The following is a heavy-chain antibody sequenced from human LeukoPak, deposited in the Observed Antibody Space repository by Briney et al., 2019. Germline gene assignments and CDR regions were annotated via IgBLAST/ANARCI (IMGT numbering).Heavy chain of an antibody. CDR1: GYTFTSYY. CDR3: ARDLCYDSSGYYYYYYGMDV. V-gene: IGHV1-46*01. J-gene: IGHJ6*02. Sequence: ASVKVSCKASGYTFTSYYMHWVRQAPGQGLEWMGIINPSGGSTSYAQKFQGRVTMTRDTSTSTVYMELSSLRSEDTAVYYCARDLCYDSSGYYYYYYGMDVWGQGTTVTVSS. D-gene: IGHD3-22*01. CDR2: INPSGGST.